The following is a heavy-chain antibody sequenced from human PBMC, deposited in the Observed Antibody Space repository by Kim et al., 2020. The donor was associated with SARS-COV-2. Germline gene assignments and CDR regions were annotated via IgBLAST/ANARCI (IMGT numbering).Heavy chain of an antibody. CDR3: AREAIAAAGLDY. V-gene: IGHV1-69*04. J-gene: IGHJ4*02. Sequence: NYEQKFQGRVTITADKSTSTAYMALSSLRSEDTAVYYCAREAIAAAGLDYWGQGTLVTVSS. D-gene: IGHD6-13*01.